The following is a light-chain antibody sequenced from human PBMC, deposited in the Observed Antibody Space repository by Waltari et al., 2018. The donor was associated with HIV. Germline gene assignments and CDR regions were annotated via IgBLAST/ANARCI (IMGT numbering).Light chain of an antibody. CDR2: EVT. V-gene: IGLV2-14*01. J-gene: IGLJ3*02. CDR1: NSDIGRYNY. Sequence: QSALTQPASVSGSPGQSITLSCTGTNSDIGRYNYVSWYQQHPGKAPKLLIYEVTHRPSGISYRFSGSKSGNTASMTISGLQAEDEADYYCSSYTTTTTILFGGGTKVTVL. CDR3: SSYTTTTTIL.